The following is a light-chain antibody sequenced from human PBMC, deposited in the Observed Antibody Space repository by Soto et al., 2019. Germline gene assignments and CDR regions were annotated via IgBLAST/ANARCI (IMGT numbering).Light chain of an antibody. CDR1: QSVNSF. V-gene: IGKV3-11*01. CDR3: QQRSDWPPLT. J-gene: IGKJ4*01. Sequence: EIVLTQSPATLSLSPGDTATLSCAASQSVNSFLAWYQQKPGQAPRLLIYDASNRATGIPARFRGSGSGTDFTLTISSLEPDDSAVYYCQQRSDWPPLTFRGGTKVDIK. CDR2: DAS.